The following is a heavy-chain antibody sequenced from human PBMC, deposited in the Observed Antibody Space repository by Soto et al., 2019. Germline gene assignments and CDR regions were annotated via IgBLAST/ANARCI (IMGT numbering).Heavy chain of an antibody. Sequence: SQTLSVTCTVAGGSISNYCGSWIRKPPGKGLEWIGYIYYSGSTNYNPSLKSRVTISVDTSKNQFSLKLSSVTAADTAVYYCAQTGGAVAGPMPFDPWGQATLVTVSS. D-gene: IGHD6-19*01. V-gene: IGHV4-59*01. CDR1: GGSISNYC. CDR3: AQTGGAVAGPMPFDP. J-gene: IGHJ5*02. CDR2: IYYSGST.